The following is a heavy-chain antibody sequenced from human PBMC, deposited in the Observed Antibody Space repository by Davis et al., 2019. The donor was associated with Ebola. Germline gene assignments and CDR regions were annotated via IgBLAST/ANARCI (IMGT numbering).Heavy chain of an antibody. D-gene: IGHD5-18*01. CDR3: ARDRGYSYGSVFDY. CDR2: IYYSGST. J-gene: IGHJ4*02. CDR1: GGSISSSSYY. Sequence: SETLSLTCTVSGGSISSSSYYWGWIRQPPGKGLEWIASIYYSGSTYYNPSLKSRVTISVDTSKNQFSLKLSSVTAADTAVYYCARDRGYSYGSVFDYWGQGTLVTVSS. V-gene: IGHV4-39*02.